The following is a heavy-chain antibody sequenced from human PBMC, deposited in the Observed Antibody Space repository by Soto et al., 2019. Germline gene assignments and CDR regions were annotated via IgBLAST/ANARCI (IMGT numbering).Heavy chain of an antibody. Sequence: GALRLSCAASGFTFSSYGMHWVRQAPGKGLEWVAVIWYDGSNKYYADSVKGRFTISRDNSKNTLYLQMNSLRAEDTAVYYCARGRTYYYDSSGPGPFDIWGQGTMVTVS. CDR3: ARGRTYYYDSSGPGPFDI. CDR1: GFTFSSYG. D-gene: IGHD3-22*01. J-gene: IGHJ3*02. V-gene: IGHV3-33*01. CDR2: IWYDGSNK.